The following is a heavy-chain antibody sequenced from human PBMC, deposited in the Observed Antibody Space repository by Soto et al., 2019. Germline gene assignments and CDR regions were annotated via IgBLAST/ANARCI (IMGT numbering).Heavy chain of an antibody. CDR3: ARDIGEYYYDSSGYYGY. J-gene: IGHJ4*02. Sequence: GASVKVSCKASGYTFTSYYMHWVRQAPGQGLKWMGIINPSGGSTSYAQKFQGRVTMTRDTSTSTVYMELSSLRSEDTAVYYCARDIGEYYYDSSGYYGYWGQGTLVTVSS. CDR1: GYTFTSYY. V-gene: IGHV1-46*01. CDR2: INPSGGST. D-gene: IGHD3-22*01.